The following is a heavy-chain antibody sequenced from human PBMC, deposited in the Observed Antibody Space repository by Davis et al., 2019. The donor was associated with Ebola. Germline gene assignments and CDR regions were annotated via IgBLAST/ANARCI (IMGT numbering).Heavy chain of an antibody. Sequence: SETLSLTCTVSGGSISSGDYYWSWIRQPPGKGLEWIGYIYYSGSAYYNPSLKSRVTILLAMSKKQFSLKLSSVTAADTAVYYCARRLGGSYGFYVFDYWGQGTLVTVSS. J-gene: IGHJ4*02. V-gene: IGHV4-30-4*01. D-gene: IGHD1-26*01. CDR3: ARRLGGSYGFYVFDY. CDR2: IYYSGSA. CDR1: GGSISSGDYY.